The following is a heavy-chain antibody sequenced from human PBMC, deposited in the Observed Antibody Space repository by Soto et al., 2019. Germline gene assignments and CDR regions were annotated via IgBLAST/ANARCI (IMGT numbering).Heavy chain of an antibody. CDR3: ARDHLILPAHDFFYGSDV. J-gene: IGHJ6*02. D-gene: IGHD2-21*02. V-gene: IGHV3-7*03. CDR1: GFTFSMYS. Sequence: DVKLVESGGGLVQPGDSLRLSCEVSGFTFSMYSMSWVRQRPGKGLEWVAKIPQDGVDGHYADSVKGRFIISRDNGKNSLHLQLNNLRAADTAVYYCARDHLILPAHDFFYGSDVWGRGATVTVSS. CDR2: IPQDGVDG.